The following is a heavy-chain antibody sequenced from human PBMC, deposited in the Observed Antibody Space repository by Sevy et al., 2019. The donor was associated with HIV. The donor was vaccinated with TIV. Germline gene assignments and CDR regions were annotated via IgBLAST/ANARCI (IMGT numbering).Heavy chain of an antibody. D-gene: IGHD3-10*01. CDR1: GFTFSSYS. J-gene: IGHJ3*02. CDR2: ISSSSSYI. Sequence: GGSLRLSCAASGFTFSSYSMNWVRQAPGKGLEWVSSISSSSSYIYYADSVNGRFTISRDNAKNSLYLQMNSLRAEDTAVYYCARDHEPGGDAFDIWGQGTMVTVSS. CDR3: ARDHEPGGDAFDI. V-gene: IGHV3-21*01.